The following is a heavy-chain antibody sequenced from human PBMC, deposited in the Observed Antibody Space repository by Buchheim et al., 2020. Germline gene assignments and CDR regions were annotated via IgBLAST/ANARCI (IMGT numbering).Heavy chain of an antibody. J-gene: IGHJ4*02. Sequence: EVRLVQSGAEVKKPGESLKISCEGSGYTFTDFWIGWVRQMPGKGLEWMGIIYPIDSYSRNSPSFQGHVTISVDTAIRTAFLQWDSLQVSDSAIYYCVREFKNRDPSFDYWGQGTL. V-gene: IGHV5-51*01. D-gene: IGHD3-10*01. CDR3: VREFKNRDPSFDY. CDR2: IYPIDSYS. CDR1: GYTFTDFW.